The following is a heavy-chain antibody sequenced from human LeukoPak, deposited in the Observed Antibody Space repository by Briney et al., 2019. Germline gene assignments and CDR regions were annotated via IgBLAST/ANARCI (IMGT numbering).Heavy chain of an antibody. CDR3: ARKYYFVAYYGSGKNWFDP. V-gene: IGHV5-51*01. D-gene: IGHD3-10*01. Sequence: GESLKISCKGSGYSFTSYWIGWVRQMPGKGLEWMGIIYPGDSDTRYSPSFQGQVTISADKSISTAYLQWSSLKASDTAMYYCARKYYFVAYYGSGKNWFDPWGQGTLVTVSS. J-gene: IGHJ5*02. CDR2: IYPGDSDT. CDR1: GYSFTSYW.